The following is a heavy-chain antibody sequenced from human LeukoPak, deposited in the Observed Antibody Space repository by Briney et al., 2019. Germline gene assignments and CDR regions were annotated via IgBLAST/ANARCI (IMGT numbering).Heavy chain of an antibody. Sequence: GASLKISCKGSGYSFTRYWIGWVRQMSGKGLEWMGIIYPGDSDTRYSPSFQGQVTISADKSISTAYLQWSSLKASDTAMYYCVRSGSGKYPTKFDYWGQGTLVTVSS. CDR3: VRSGSGKYPTKFDY. CDR2: IYPGDSDT. J-gene: IGHJ4*02. V-gene: IGHV5-51*01. D-gene: IGHD3-10*01. CDR1: GYSFTRYW.